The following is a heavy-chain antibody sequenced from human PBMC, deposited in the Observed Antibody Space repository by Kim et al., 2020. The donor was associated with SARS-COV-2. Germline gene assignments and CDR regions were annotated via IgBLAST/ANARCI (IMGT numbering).Heavy chain of an antibody. Sequence: GGSLRLSCAASGFTFSNAWMSWVRQAPGKGLEWVGRIKSKTDGGTTDYAAPVKGRFTISRDDSKNTLYLQMNSLKTEDTAVYYCTTDPKADLADIVGTFDYWGQGTLVTVSS. D-gene: IGHD2-21*01. V-gene: IGHV3-15*01. J-gene: IGHJ4*02. CDR2: IKSKTDGGTT. CDR1: GFTFSNAW. CDR3: TTDPKADLADIVGTFDY.